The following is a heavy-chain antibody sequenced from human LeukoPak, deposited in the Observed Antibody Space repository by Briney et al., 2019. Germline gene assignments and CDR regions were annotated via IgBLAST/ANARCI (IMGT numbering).Heavy chain of an antibody. V-gene: IGHV4-4*07. D-gene: IGHD2-8*01. CDR1: GGSISSYY. J-gene: IGHJ4*02. CDR2: IYTSGST. CDR3: ARHSNGGTYPLDH. Sequence: SETLSLTCTVSGGSISSYYWSWIRQPAGKGLEWIGRIYTSGSTNYNPSLKSRVIISVDTSKNQFSLKLNSVTAADTAVYYCARHSNGGTYPLDHWGQGTLVTVSS.